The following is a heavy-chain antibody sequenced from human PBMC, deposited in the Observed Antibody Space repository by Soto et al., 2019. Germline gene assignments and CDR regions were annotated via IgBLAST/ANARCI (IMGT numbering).Heavy chain of an antibody. CDR1: VCTLSDHY. CDR3: ANSGDNYNLPDY. D-gene: IGHD1-1*01. V-gene: IGHV3-11*06. J-gene: IGHJ4*02. CDR2: SSNSGSFT. Sequence: PVGSLRLSCASSVCTLSDHYMSCIRHAPGKGLEWIGYSSNSGSFTRYEDSVKGPFSIYRDNAKSSLYLQISSLRGDDTATYYCANSGDNYNLPDYWCQGTLVTVSS.